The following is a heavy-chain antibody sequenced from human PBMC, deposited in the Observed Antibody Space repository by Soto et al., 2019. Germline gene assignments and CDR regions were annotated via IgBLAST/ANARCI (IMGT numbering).Heavy chain of an antibody. Sequence: SGPTLVNPTETLTLTCTVSGLSLSKGRLGVSWIRQPPGKALEWLAHIFSNDDKSYSTSLKSRLTISKDTSRSQVVLTMTNMDPVDSATYYYAVIKDCSRKESYLASFDPWGQGTLVTVSS. D-gene: IGHD2-2*01. V-gene: IGHV2-26*01. J-gene: IGHJ5*02. CDR3: AVIKDCSRKESYLASFDP. CDR2: IFSNDDK. CDR1: GLSLSKGRLG.